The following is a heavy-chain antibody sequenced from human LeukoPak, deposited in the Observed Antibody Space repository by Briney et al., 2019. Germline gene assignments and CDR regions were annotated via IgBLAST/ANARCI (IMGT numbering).Heavy chain of an antibody. CDR2: ISGSGGST. CDR3: AKTMDWAFDY. D-gene: IGHD3/OR15-3a*01. J-gene: IGHJ4*02. V-gene: IGHV3-23*01. CDR1: GFTFSSYA. Sequence: GGSLRLSCAASGFTFSSYAMSWVRQAPGEGLEWVSAISGSGGSTYYADSEKGRFTISRDNSKNTLYLQMISLRAEDTAVYYCAKTMDWAFDYWGQGTLVTVSS.